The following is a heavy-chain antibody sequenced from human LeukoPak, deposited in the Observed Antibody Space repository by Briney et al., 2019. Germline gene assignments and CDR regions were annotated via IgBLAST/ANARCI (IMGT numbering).Heavy chain of an antibody. CDR1: GFTFSSYT. Sequence: GGSLRLSCAASGFTFSSYTMSWVRQAPGKGLEWLANIQQDGGVKYYLDSVKGRFTISRDNAKNSVYLQMNSLRAEDTAVYYCARIGYSSSSTDYWGQGTLVTVSS. CDR2: IQQDGGVK. J-gene: IGHJ4*02. D-gene: IGHD6-6*01. V-gene: IGHV3-7*01. CDR3: ARIGYSSSSTDY.